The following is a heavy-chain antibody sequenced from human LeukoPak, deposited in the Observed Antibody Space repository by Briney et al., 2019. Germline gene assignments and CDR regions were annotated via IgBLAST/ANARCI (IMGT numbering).Heavy chain of an antibody. D-gene: IGHD3-9*01. J-gene: IGHJ4*02. CDR3: ARVRGYDILTGYSND. V-gene: IGHV4-59*12. Sequence: PSETLSLTCTVSGGSISSYYWSWIRQPPGKGLEWIGYIYYSGSTNYNPSLKSRVTISVDTSKNQFSLKLSSVTAADTAVYYCARVRGYDILTGYSNDWGQGTLVTVSS. CDR1: GGSISSYY. CDR2: IYYSGST.